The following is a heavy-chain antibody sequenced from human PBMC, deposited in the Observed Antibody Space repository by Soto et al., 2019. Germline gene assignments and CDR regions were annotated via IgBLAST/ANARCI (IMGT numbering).Heavy chain of an antibody. J-gene: IGHJ6*03. Sequence: PSETLSLTCTVSGGSISSSSYYWGWIRQPPGKGLEWIGSIYYSGSTYYNPSLKSRVTISVDTSKNQFSLKLSSVTAADTAVYYCARHKISVGRAYGDYLGPFYYYYYYMDVWGKGTTVTSP. CDR3: ARHKISVGRAYGDYLGPFYYYYYYMDV. CDR1: GGSISSSSYY. V-gene: IGHV4-39*01. D-gene: IGHD4-17*01. CDR2: IYYSGST.